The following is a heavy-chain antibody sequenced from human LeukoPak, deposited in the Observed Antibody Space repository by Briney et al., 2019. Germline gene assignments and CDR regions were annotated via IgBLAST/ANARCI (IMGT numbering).Heavy chain of an antibody. Sequence: GGSLRLSCAASGIRVRNNYLNWVRQAPGKGVEWVSVTYTGRSTYYANSVKGRFTIYRDNSKNMLYLQMNSLRAEDTAVYYCARVAAAGPVDYWGQGTLVTVSS. D-gene: IGHD6-13*01. J-gene: IGHJ4*02. CDR3: ARVAAAGPVDY. CDR1: GIRVRNNY. V-gene: IGHV3-53*01. CDR2: TYTGRST.